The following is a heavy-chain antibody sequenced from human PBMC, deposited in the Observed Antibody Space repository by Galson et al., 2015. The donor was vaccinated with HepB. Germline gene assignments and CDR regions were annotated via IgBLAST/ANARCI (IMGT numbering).Heavy chain of an antibody. CDR1: GYSFTSYW. Sequence: QSGAEVKKPGESLRISCKGSGYSFTSYWISWVRQMPGKGLEWMGRIDPNDSYTNYSPSFQGHVTISADKSISTAYLQWSSLKASDTAMYYCATGYGSGRPYYYYYGMDVWGQGTTVTVSS. V-gene: IGHV5-10-1*01. J-gene: IGHJ6*02. CDR3: ATGYGSGRPYYYYYGMDV. CDR2: IDPNDSYT. D-gene: IGHD3-10*01.